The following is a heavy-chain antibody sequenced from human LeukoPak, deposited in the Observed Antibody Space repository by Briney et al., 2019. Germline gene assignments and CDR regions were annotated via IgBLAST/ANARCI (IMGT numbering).Heavy chain of an antibody. V-gene: IGHV3-23*01. D-gene: IGHD3-10*01. CDR2: ISGSGGST. CDR1: GFTFSSYA. J-gene: IGHJ4*02. Sequence: WGSLRLSCAASGFTFSSYAMSWVRQAPGKGLEWVSAISGSGGSTYYADSVKGRFTISRDNSKNTLYLQMNSLRAQDTAVYYCAKDLARPFRIADTGSYWGQGTLVTVSS. CDR3: AKDLARPFRIADTGSY.